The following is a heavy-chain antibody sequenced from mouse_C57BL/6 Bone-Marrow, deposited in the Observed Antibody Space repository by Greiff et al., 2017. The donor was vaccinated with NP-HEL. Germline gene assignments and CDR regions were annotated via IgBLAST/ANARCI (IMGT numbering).Heavy chain of an antibody. CDR1: GYTFTSYW. CDR2: IHPNSGST. J-gene: IGHJ4*01. V-gene: IGHV1-64*01. CDR3: ARIYYYGSLQ. Sequence: QVLLQQPGAELVKPGASVKLSCKASGYTFTSYWMHWVKQRPGQGLEWIGMIHPNSGSTNYNEKFKSKATLTVDKSSSTAYMQLSSLTSEDSAVYDCARIYYYGSLQWGQGTSVTVSS. D-gene: IGHD1-1*01.